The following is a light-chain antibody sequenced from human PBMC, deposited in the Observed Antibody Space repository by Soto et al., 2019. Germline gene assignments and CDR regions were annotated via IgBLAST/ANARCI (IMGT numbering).Light chain of an antibody. J-gene: IGLJ2*01. V-gene: IGLV4-69*01. CDR2: LNSDGSH. Sequence: QPVLTQSPSASASLGASVKLTCTLSSGHSNYAIAWHQQQSEKGPRYLMKLNSDGSHSQGDGIPHRFSGSSSGAERYLTISSLQSEDEADYYCQTWGSGIVVFGGGTKLTVL. CDR3: QTWGSGIVV. CDR1: SGHSNYA.